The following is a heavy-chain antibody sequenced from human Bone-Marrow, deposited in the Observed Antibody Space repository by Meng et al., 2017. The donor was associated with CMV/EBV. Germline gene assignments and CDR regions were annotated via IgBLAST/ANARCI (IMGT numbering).Heavy chain of an antibody. Sequence: GESLKISCAASGFTFSSYGMHWVRQAPGKGLEWVAFIRYDGSNKYYADSVKGRFTISRDNSKNTLYLQMNSLRVEDTAIYYCAKDEDSNYLAAALDYWGQGTLVTVSS. CDR2: IRYDGSNK. CDR1: GFTFSSYG. CDR3: AKDEDSNYLAAALDY. J-gene: IGHJ4*02. D-gene: IGHD4-11*01. V-gene: IGHV3-30*02.